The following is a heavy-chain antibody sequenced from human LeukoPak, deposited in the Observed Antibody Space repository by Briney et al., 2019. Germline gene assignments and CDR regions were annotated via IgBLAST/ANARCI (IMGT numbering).Heavy chain of an antibody. CDR3: AREAPGSDYDSSGYYRNDAFDI. V-gene: IGHV3-30-3*01. D-gene: IGHD3-22*01. CDR2: ISYDGSNK. Sequence: GGSLRLSCAASGFTFSSYAMHWVRQAPGKGLEWVAVISYDGSNKYYADSVKGRFTISRDNSKNTLYLQMNSLRAEDTAVYYCAREAPGSDYDSSGYYRNDAFDIWGQGTMVTVSS. J-gene: IGHJ3*02. CDR1: GFTFSSYA.